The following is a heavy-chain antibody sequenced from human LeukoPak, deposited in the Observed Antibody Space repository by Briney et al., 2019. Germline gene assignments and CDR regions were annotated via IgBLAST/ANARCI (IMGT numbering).Heavy chain of an antibody. D-gene: IGHD4-17*01. Sequence: SQTLSLTCAISGDSVSSNSAAWNWLRQSPSRGLEWLGRTYYRSKWYNDYAVSVKSRITINPDTSKNQFSLQLNSVTPEDTAVYYCARGHTAVTRHFDFWGQGTLVTVSS. V-gene: IGHV6-1*01. CDR3: ARGHTAVTRHFDF. J-gene: IGHJ4*02. CDR2: TYYRSKWYN. CDR1: GDSVSSNSAA.